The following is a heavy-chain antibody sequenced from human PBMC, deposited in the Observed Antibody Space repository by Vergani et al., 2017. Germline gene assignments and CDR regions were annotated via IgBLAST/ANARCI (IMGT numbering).Heavy chain of an antibody. CDR3: ARDPGGHYFDY. Sequence: QVQLVESGGGVVQPGRSLRLSCAASGFTFSSYAMHWVRQAPGKGLEWVAVISYDGSNKYYADSVKGRFTISRDNSKNTLYLQMNSLRAEDTAVYYCARDPGGHYFDYWGQGTLVIVSS. CDR1: GFTFSSYA. D-gene: IGHD3-10*01. V-gene: IGHV3-30-3*01. CDR2: ISYDGSNK. J-gene: IGHJ4*02.